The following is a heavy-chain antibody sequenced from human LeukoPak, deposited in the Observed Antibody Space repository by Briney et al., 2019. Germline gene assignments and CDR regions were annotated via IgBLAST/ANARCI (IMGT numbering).Heavy chain of an antibody. CDR1: GFTFSTYA. J-gene: IGHJ4*02. Sequence: PGGSLRLSCAASGFTFSTYAMHWVRQAPGKGLEWVAMIWYNGKNKHYADSVKGRFTISRDNSKNTLDLQMNSLRADDTAVYYCVRDPSNRGWAFDYWGQGTLVTVSS. V-gene: IGHV3-33*01. D-gene: IGHD6-19*01. CDR2: IWYNGKNK. CDR3: VRDPSNRGWAFDY.